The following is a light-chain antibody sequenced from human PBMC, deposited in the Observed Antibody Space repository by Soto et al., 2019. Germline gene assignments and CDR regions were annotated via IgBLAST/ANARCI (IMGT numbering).Light chain of an antibody. Sequence: QSALAQPASVSGSPGQSITISCAGTIRDVGAYNLVSWYQQYPGRAPQLILYEVRNRPSGISFRFSGFKSGNTASLTISGLQAEDEADYYCSSFTSKSTIIFGGGTKVTVL. J-gene: IGLJ2*01. CDR1: IRDVGAYNL. V-gene: IGLV2-14*01. CDR2: EVR. CDR3: SSFTSKSTII.